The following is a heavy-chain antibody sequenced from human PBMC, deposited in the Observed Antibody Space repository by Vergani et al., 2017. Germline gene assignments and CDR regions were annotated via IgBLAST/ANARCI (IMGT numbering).Heavy chain of an antibody. V-gene: IGHV4-34*01. CDR3: ARGRAFSKREKYFQH. CDR2: INHSGST. Sequence: QVQLQQWGAGLLKPSETLSLTCAVYGGSFSGYYWSWIRQPPGKGLEWIGEINHSGSTNYNPSLKSRVTISVDTSKNQFSLNLSSVTAADTAVYYCARGRAFSKREKYFQHWGQGTLVTVSS. CDR1: GGSFSGYY. D-gene: IGHD2/OR15-2a*01. J-gene: IGHJ1*01.